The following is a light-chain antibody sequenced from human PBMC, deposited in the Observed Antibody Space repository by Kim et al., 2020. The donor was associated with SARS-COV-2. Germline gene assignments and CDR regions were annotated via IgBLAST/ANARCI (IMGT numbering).Light chain of an antibody. V-gene: IGLV1-44*01. CDR1: SSNIGSST. Sequence: QSVLTQPPSASGAPGQRVTISCSGYSSNIGSSTVNWYQQLPGTAPKLLIYSNDERPSGVPDRFSGSKSGTSASLAISALQSEDEADYYCATWDASLNGPLFGGGTKVTVL. CDR3: ATWDASLNGPL. J-gene: IGLJ2*01. CDR2: SND.